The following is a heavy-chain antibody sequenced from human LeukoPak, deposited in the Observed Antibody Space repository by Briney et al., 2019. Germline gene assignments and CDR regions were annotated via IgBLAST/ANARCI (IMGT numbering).Heavy chain of an antibody. CDR1: GGSISSCY. Sequence: SETLSLTCIVSGGSISSCYWTWIRQPPGKGLQWIGYVYYSGSTNYNPSLKSRVTISVDASKNQFSLKLSSVTAADTAVYYCARDRGYYGSGSYYHFDYWGQGTLVTVSS. V-gene: IGHV4-59*01. CDR3: ARDRGYYGSGSYYHFDY. J-gene: IGHJ4*02. D-gene: IGHD3-10*01. CDR2: VYYSGST.